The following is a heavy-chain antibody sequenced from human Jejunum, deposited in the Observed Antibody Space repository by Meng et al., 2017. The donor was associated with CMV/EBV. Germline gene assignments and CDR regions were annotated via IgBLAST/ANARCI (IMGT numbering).Heavy chain of an antibody. J-gene: IGHJ4*02. V-gene: IGHV4-59*01. CDR1: GGSISTSD. CDR2: IDYSGNT. Sequence: SGGSISTSDCSWVRQHPGKGREWIGYIDYSGNTDYKPSLKSRVTMSVDTSKNQFSLKLSSVTAADTAVYYCARDGLNGLRVVPGYWSPGTLVTVSS. CDR3: ARDGLNGLRVVPGY. D-gene: IGHD2-21*02.